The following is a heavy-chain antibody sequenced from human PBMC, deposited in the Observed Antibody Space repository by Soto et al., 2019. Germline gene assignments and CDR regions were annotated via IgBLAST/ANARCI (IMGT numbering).Heavy chain of an antibody. CDR1: GYTLTSYW. Sequence: LGESLKISCKGSGYTLTSYWIGWVRQMPGKGLEWMGIIYPDDSDTRYSPSFQGQVTISADKSISTAYLQWSSLKASDTAIYYCARHVANGMDVWGRGTTVTVSS. CDR2: IYPDDSDT. J-gene: IGHJ6*02. V-gene: IGHV5-51*01. CDR3: ARHVANGMDV.